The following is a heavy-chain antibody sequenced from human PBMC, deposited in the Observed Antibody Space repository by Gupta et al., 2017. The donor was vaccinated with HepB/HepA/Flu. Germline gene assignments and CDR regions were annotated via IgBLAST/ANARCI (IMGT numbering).Heavy chain of an antibody. J-gene: IGHJ4*02. CDR3: AKDLDFWSAYGPWD. D-gene: IGHD3-3*01. CDR2: ISGSGAST. V-gene: IGHV3-23*01. CDR1: GFTFSSYA. Sequence: EVQLLESGGGLVQPGGSLRLSCAASGFTFSSYAMNWVRQAPGKGLEWVSAISGSGASTYYADSVKGRFTISRDNYKNTVYLQMNSLRAEDTAVYYCAKDLDFWSAYGPWDWGRGTLVTVSS.